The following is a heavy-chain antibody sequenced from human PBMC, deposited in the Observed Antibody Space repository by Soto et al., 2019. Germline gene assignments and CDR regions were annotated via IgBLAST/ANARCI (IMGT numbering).Heavy chain of an antibody. Sequence: GGSLRLSCAASGLTFSSYSMNWVRQAPGKGLEWVSYISSSSSTIYYADSVKGRFTISRDNAKNSLYLQMNSLRDEDTAVYYCARVLGAPQSGPVWGQGTTVTAP. CDR1: GLTFSSYS. V-gene: IGHV3-48*02. CDR2: ISSSSSTI. D-gene: IGHD1-26*01. J-gene: IGHJ6*02. CDR3: ARVLGAPQSGPV.